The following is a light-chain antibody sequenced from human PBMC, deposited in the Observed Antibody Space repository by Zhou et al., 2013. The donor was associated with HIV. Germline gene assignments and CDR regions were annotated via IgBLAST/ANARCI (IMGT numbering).Light chain of an antibody. Sequence: PGERATLSCRASQSVSSYLAWYQQKPGQAPRLLIYDASNRATGIPARFSGSGSGTDFTLTISNLEPEDFAVYYCQQYASSPITFGQGTRLEIK. CDR2: DAS. J-gene: IGKJ5*01. V-gene: IGKV3-11*01. CDR1: QSVSSY. CDR3: QQYASSPIT.